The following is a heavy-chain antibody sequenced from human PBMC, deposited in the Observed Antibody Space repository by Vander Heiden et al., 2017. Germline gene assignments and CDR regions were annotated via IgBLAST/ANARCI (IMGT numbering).Heavy chain of an antibody. V-gene: IGHV1-69*01. CDR1: GGTFSSYA. Sequence: QVQLVQSGAEVKKPGSSVKVSCKVSGGTFSSYAISWVRQAPGQGLEWMGGIIPIFGTANYAQKFQGRVTITADESTSTAYMELSSLRSEDTAVYYCASHSLRKTQYYYDSSGYYGYWGQGTLVTVSS. CDR3: ASHSLRKTQYYYDSSGYYGY. CDR2: IIPIFGTA. D-gene: IGHD3-22*01. J-gene: IGHJ4*02.